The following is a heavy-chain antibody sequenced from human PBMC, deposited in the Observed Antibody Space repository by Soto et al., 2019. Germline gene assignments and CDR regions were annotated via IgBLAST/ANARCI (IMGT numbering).Heavy chain of an antibody. CDR2: ISSSSSYI. J-gene: IGHJ4*02. CDR1: GFTFSSYS. V-gene: IGHV3-21*01. D-gene: IGHD3-22*01. CDR3: ARDRYCYDSSGYYSTDY. Sequence: GGSLRLSCAASGFTFSSYSMNWVRQAPGKGLEWVSSISSSSSYIYYADSVKGRFTISRDNAKNSLYLQMNSLRAEDTAVYYCARDRYCYDSSGYYSTDYWGQGTLVTVSS.